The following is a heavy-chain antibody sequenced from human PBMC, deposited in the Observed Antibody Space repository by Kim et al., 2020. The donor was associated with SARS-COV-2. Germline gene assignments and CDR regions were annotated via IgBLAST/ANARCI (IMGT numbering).Heavy chain of an antibody. CDR1: GFTFSSYG. CDR3: AKDVGHGELLHPFDY. D-gene: IGHD1-26*01. J-gene: IGHJ4*01. CDR2: ISYDGSNK. V-gene: IGHV3-30*18. Sequence: GGSLRLSCAASGFTFSSYGMHWVRQAPGKGLEWVAVISYDGSNKYYADSVKGRFTISRDNSKNTLYLQMNSLRAEDTAVYYCAKDVGHGELLHPFDYWG.